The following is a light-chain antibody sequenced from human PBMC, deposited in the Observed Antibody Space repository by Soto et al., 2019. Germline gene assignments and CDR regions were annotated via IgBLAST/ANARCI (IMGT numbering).Light chain of an antibody. J-gene: IGKJ4*01. V-gene: IGKV3-20*01. CDR1: QIVRSTY. CDR2: GAS. Sequence: EIVLTQSPGTLSLSPGERATLSCRASQIVRSTYLAWFQQKPGQAPRLLIYGASTRATGIPDRLSGSGSGTDFSLTISGLEPEDDAVYYCQQYGVTPPNTFGGGTKVEV. CDR3: QQYGVTPPNT.